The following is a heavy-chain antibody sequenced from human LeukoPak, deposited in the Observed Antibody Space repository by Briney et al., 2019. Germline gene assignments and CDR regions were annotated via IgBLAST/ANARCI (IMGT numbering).Heavy chain of an antibody. V-gene: IGHV4-30-2*01. J-gene: IGHJ4*02. CDR3: ARGYCSSTSCYGFDY. D-gene: IGHD2-2*01. Sequence: PSETLSLTCAVSGGSISSGGYSWSWIRQPPGKGLECIGYIYHSGSTYYNPSLKSRVTISVDRSKNQFSLKLSSVTAADTAVYYCARGYCSSTSCYGFDYWGQGTLVTVSS. CDR2: IYHSGST. CDR1: GGSISSGGYS.